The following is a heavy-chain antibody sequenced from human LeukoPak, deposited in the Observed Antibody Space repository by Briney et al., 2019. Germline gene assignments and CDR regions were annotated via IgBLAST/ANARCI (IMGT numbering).Heavy chain of an antibody. J-gene: IGHJ4*02. CDR2: INPNSGGT. D-gene: IGHD3-22*01. V-gene: IGHV1-2*02. CDR1: GYTFTGYY. CDR3: ARERGYYDSSGYLMGRSSSGY. Sequence: ASVKVSCKASGYTFTGYYMHWVRQAPGQGLEWMGWINPNSGGTNYAQKFQGRVTMTRDTSICTAYMELSRLRSDDTAVYYCARERGYYDSSGYLMGRSSSGYWGQGTLVTVSS.